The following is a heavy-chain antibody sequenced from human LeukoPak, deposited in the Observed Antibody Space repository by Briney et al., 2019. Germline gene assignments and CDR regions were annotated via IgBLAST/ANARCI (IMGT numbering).Heavy chain of an antibody. D-gene: IGHD3-22*01. CDR2: ISYDGSNK. Sequence: GGSLRLSCAASGFTVSSNYMSWVRQAPGKGLEWVAVISYDGSNKYYADSVKGRFTISRDNSKNTLYLQMNSLRAEDTAVYYCAKRPLLNYYDSSGNDAFDIWGQGTMVTVSS. V-gene: IGHV3-30*18. J-gene: IGHJ3*02. CDR1: GFTVSSNY. CDR3: AKRPLLNYYDSSGNDAFDI.